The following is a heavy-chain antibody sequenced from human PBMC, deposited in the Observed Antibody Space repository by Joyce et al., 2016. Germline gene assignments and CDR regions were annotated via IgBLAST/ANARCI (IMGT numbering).Heavy chain of an antibody. Sequence: LQLQESGPGQVRPSETLSLTCTVSGGSISGSPYYWGWVRPPPGKELEWIGSVYHIGSTYYNPVLESRVTISVDTSKNQFSLKLRSVTAADTAVYYCARRHDYSQVAISSHFDYWGQGSPVTVSS. CDR3: ARRHDYSQVAISSHFDY. CDR2: VYHIGST. V-gene: IGHV4-39*01. J-gene: IGHJ4*02. CDR1: GGSISGSPYY. D-gene: IGHD4-11*01.